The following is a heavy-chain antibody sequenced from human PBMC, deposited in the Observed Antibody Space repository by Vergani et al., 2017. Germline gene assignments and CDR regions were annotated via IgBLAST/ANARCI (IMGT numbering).Heavy chain of an antibody. J-gene: IGHJ2*01. CDR3: ASGKYYSDSTSHFRGRYFDV. CDR1: GDSIISRSYY. V-gene: IGHV4-39*01. Sequence: QMQLQESGPGLVKASETLPLTCTVSGDSIISRSYYWGWIRQPPGKGLEWIGSIYNSGNGESSSSLKSRVTISADTSKNQFSLRLTSVTAADTAVYYCASGKYYSDSTSHFRGRYFDVWGRGTLVTVPS. CDR2: IYNSGNG. D-gene: IGHD3-16*01.